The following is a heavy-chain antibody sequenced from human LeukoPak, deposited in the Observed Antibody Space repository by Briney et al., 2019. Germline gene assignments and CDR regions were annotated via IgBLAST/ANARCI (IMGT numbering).Heavy chain of an antibody. CDR2: ISYDGSNK. J-gene: IGHJ6*02. Sequence: PGGSLRLSCAASGFTFSSYAMHWVRQAPGKGLEWVAVISYDGSNKYYADSVKGRFTISRDNSKNTLYLQMNSLRAEDTAVYYCARDSPAYCSGGGCFSGGMDVWGQGTTVTVSS. V-gene: IGHV3-30-3*01. CDR3: ARDSPAYCSGGGCFSGGMDV. D-gene: IGHD2-15*01. CDR1: GFTFSSYA.